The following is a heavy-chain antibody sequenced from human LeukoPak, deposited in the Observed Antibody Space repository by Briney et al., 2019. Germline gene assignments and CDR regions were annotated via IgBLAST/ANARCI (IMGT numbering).Heavy chain of an antibody. CDR2: IYSGGNT. CDR3: ARDLPPGSSGWYLGY. CDR1: GFTVSSNY. Sequence: GGSLRLSCAASGFTVSSNYMNWVRQAPGRGLEWVSVIYSGGNTYYADSVKGRFTISRDSSKNTLYLQMNSLRGEDTAVYYCARDLPPGSSGWYLGYWGQGTLVTVSS. J-gene: IGHJ4*02. D-gene: IGHD6-19*01. V-gene: IGHV3-66*01.